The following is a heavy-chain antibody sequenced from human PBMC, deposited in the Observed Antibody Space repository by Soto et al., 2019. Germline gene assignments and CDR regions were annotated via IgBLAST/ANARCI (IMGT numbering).Heavy chain of an antibody. D-gene: IGHD5-12*01. V-gene: IGHV3-30*18. CDR3: ANLLIVATSYDAFDI. CDR2: ISYDGSNK. J-gene: IGHJ3*02. Sequence: QVQLVESRGGVVQPGRSLRLSCAASGFTFSSYGMHWVRQAPGKGLEWVAVISYDGSNKYYADSVKGRFTISRDNSKNTLYLQMNSLRAEDTAVYYCANLLIVATSYDAFDIWGQGTMVTVSS. CDR1: GFTFSSYG.